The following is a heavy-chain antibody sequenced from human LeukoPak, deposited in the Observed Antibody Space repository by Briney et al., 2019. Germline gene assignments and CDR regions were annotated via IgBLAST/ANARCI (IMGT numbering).Heavy chain of an antibody. V-gene: IGHV2-5*02. J-gene: IGHJ4*02. CDR2: IYWDDDK. CDR3: AHRHRYSEYDNYYFDY. D-gene: IGHD5-12*01. CDR1: GFSLSTSGVG. Sequence: SGPTLLNPTPALTLTCTFSGFSLSTSGVGVGWIRQPPGKALEWLALIYWDDDKRYSPSLKSRLTIAKDTTKNQVVLTKTNMDPADTATYYCAHRHRYSEYDNYYFDYWGQGTLVTVSS.